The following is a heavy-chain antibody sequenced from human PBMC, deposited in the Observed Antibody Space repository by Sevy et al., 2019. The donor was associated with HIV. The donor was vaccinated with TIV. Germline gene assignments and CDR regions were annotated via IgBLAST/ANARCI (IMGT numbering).Heavy chain of an antibody. CDR1: GFIFSNYA. J-gene: IGHJ4*02. CDR3: AKESGYAYGHDY. Sequence: GGSLRLSCAASGFIFSNYAMHWVRQAPGKGPEWVAFIRHDGNNKYYIDSVKGRFTISRDNSKNTVFLQMNSLRADDTAMYYCAKESGYAYGHDYWGQGTLVTVSS. CDR2: IRHDGNNK. D-gene: IGHD5-18*01. V-gene: IGHV3-30*02.